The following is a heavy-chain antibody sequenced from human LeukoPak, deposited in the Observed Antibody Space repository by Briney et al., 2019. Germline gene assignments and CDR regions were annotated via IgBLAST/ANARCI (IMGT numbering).Heavy chain of an antibody. J-gene: IGHJ4*02. CDR2: IRYDGSNK. V-gene: IGHV3-30*02. Sequence: PGGSLRLSCAASGFTFSSYGMHWVRQAPGKGLEWVAFIRYDGSNKYYADSVKGRFTISRDNSKNTLYLQMNSLRAEDTAVYYCAKEDYGDSPAFDYWGQGTLVTVSS. CDR3: AKEDYGDSPAFDY. CDR1: GFTFSSYG. D-gene: IGHD4-17*01.